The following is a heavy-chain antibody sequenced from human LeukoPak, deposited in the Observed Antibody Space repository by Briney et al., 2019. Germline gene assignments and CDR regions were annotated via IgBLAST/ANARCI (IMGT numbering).Heavy chain of an antibody. D-gene: IGHD3-22*01. CDR3: ARGPPRRNNYYDSSGYYSYYGMDV. J-gene: IGHJ6*02. V-gene: IGHV4-4*07. CDR1: GGSISSYY. CDR2: IYTSGST. Sequence: SETLSLTCIVSGGSISSYYWSWIRQPAGKGLEWIGRIYTSGSTNYNPSLKSRVTISVDTSKNQFSLKLSSVTAADTAVYYCARGPPRRNNYYDSSGYYSYYGMDVWGQGTTVTVSS.